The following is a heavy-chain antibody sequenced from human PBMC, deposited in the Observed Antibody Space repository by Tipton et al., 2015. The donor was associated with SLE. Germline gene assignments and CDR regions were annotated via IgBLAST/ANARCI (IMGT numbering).Heavy chain of an antibody. Sequence: QSGPEVKKPGASVKVSCKASGYTFTGYYMHWVRQAPGQGLEWMGRINPNSGGTNYAQKFQGRVTMTRDTSISTALMELSRPRSDDTAVYYGATAGSYYYDSSGDCPGYFQHWGQGTLVTVSS. J-gene: IGHJ1*01. CDR1: GYTFTGYY. CDR2: INPNSGGT. CDR3: ATAGSYYYDSSGDCPGYFQH. V-gene: IGHV1-2*06. D-gene: IGHD3-22*01.